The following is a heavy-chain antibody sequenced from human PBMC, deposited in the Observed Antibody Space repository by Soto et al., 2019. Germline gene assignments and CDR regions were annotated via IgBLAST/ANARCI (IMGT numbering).Heavy chain of an antibody. V-gene: IGHV3-48*02. CDR2: ITAGSDTI. CDR1: GFTFSAYI. J-gene: IGHJ5*02. D-gene: IGHD2-8*01. CDR3: ARDNGMAGSFDP. Sequence: GGSLRLSCAASGFTFSAYIMNWARQAPGKGLEWVSYITAGSDTIFYADSVKGRFTISRDNAKNSLYLQMNSLRDEDTAVYYCARDNGMAGSFDPWGPGTLVTVSS.